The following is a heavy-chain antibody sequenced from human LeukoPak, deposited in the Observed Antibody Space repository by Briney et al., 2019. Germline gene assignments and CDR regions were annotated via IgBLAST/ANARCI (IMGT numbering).Heavy chain of an antibody. J-gene: IGHJ4*01. CDR3: ARDGTAAGLYFDL. V-gene: IGHV3-7*01. D-gene: IGHD6-13*01. CDR1: GFTFNDYW. Sequence: PGGSLRLSCAVSGFTFNDYWVNWVRQAPGKGLEWVASIRQVGSEKTYVDSVKGRLTISRDNTKNSLSLQVNSLRVEDTAVYYCARDGTAAGLYFDLWGQGTLVTVSS. CDR2: IRQVGSEK.